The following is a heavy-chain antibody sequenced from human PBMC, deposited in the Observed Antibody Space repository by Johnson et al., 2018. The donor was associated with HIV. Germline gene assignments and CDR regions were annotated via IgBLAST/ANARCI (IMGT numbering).Heavy chain of an antibody. CDR3: AREPVAGPGRNAFEI. D-gene: IGHD6-19*01. Sequence: QVQLVESGGGVVQPGRSLRLSCAASGFTFSSYAMHWVRQAPAKGLEWVAVISYDGSDKYYADSVKGRFTISRDNAKNSLYLQMNSLRAEDTALYFCAREPVAGPGRNAFEIWGQGTRVTVSS. CDR2: ISYDGSDK. CDR1: GFTFSSYA. J-gene: IGHJ3*02. V-gene: IGHV3-30*04.